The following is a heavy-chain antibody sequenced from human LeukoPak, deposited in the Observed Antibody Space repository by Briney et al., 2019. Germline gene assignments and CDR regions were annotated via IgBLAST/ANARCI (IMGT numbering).Heavy chain of an antibody. D-gene: IGHD2-2*01. J-gene: IGHJ4*02. Sequence: SETLSLTCTVSGGSISSSGYSWGWIRQPPGKGLEWIGTISYSGRTYYNPSLRSRVAMSLDRDNNQFSLSLRSVTAADTAVYYCTRESRPFCPFAFWGQGVLVTVSS. CDR2: ISYSGRT. CDR3: TRESRPFCPFAF. CDR1: GGSISSSGYS. V-gene: IGHV4-39*07.